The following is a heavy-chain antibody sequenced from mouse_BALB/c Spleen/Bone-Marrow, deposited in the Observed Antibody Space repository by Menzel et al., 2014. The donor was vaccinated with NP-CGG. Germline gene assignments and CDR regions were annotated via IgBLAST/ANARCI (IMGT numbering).Heavy chain of an antibody. D-gene: IGHD2-1*01. CDR3: TRSNGNWFAY. Sequence: VQLQQSGAELVKPGASVKLSCKASGYTFTSYYIYWVKQRPGQGLEWIGEINPSNGGTNFNEKFKSKATLTVDKSSSTAYMQLSSLTSEDSVVYYCTRSNGNWFAYWGQGTLVTVSA. V-gene: IGHV1S81*02. CDR1: GYTFTSYY. CDR2: INPSNGGT. J-gene: IGHJ3*01.